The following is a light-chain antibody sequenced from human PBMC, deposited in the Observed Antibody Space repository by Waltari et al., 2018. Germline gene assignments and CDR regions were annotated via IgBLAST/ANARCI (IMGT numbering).Light chain of an antibody. J-gene: IGLJ1*01. V-gene: IGLV2-11*03. CDR2: DVL. Sequence: WYQPPPGNSPKLMFSDVLKRPSGVPARFSGSVSGYTASLTSSGLQAEDEADYYCSSYTATDTYVFGSGTTVIVL. CDR3: SSYTATDTYV.